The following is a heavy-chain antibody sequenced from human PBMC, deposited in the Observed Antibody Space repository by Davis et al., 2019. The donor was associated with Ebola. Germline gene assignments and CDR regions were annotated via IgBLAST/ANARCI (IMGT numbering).Heavy chain of an antibody. J-gene: IGHJ4*02. CDR1: GFTFSAYG. D-gene: IGHD4-17*01. Sequence: GESLKISCVVSGFTFSAYGMHWVRQAPGKGLEWVAAISFDETNKYYADSVKGRFTISRDNDKNSLHLQMNSLRAEDTAIYYCAKESGSGYGDFPSNYFEYWGQGTLVTVSS. V-gene: IGHV3-30*18. CDR2: ISFDETNK. CDR3: AKESGSGYGDFPSNYFEY.